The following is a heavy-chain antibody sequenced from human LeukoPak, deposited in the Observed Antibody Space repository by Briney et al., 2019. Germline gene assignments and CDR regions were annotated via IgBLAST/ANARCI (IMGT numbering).Heavy chain of an antibody. V-gene: IGHV3-7*01. CDR2: IKQAGSEK. Sequence: GGSLRLSCAASGFTFGNYWMSWVRQAPGKGLEWVANIKQAGSEKNYVDSVKGRFTISRDNAKNSLSLQMNSLRAEDTAVYYCASVSGSYWNWGQGTLVTVSS. D-gene: IGHD1-26*01. CDR1: GFTFGNYW. J-gene: IGHJ4*02. CDR3: ASVSGSYWN.